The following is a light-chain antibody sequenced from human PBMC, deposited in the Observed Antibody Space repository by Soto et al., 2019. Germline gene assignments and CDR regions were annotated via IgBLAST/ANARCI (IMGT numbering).Light chain of an antibody. CDR2: DAS. CDR1: QSISSW. J-gene: IGKJ1*01. CDR3: QQYNSYSRT. V-gene: IGKV1-5*01. Sequence: DIQMTQSPSTLSASVGDRVTISCRASQSISSWLGYYQQKRGKAPKLLIYDASSLESGVPSRFSGSGSGTEFTLTISSLQPDDFATYYCQQYNSYSRTFGQGTKVDI.